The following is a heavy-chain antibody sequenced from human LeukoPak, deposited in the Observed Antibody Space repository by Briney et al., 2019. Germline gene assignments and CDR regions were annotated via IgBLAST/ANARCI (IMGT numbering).Heavy chain of an antibody. CDR1: GYTFTSYG. Sequence: ASVKVSCKASGYTFTSYGISWVRQAPGQGLEWMGWISAYNGNTNYAQKLQGRVTMTTDTSTSTAYMELRSLRSDDTAVYYCARDYYYDSSGPDFDYWGQGTLVTVSS. J-gene: IGHJ4*02. CDR2: ISAYNGNT. CDR3: ARDYYYDSSGPDFDY. V-gene: IGHV1-18*01. D-gene: IGHD3-22*01.